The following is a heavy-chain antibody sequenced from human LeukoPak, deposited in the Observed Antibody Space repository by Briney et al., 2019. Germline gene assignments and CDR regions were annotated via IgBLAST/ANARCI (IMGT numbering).Heavy chain of an antibody. CDR1: GFTFSSYE. D-gene: IGHD3-10*01. CDR3: ARARITMVRGRTSTDAFDI. V-gene: IGHV3-48*03. Sequence: GGSLRLSCAASGFTFSSYEMNWVRQAPGKGLEWVSYISSSGSTIYYADSVKGRFTISRDNAKNSLYLQMNSLRAEDTAVYYCARARITMVRGRTSTDAFDIWGQGTMVTVSS. J-gene: IGHJ3*02. CDR2: ISSSGSTI.